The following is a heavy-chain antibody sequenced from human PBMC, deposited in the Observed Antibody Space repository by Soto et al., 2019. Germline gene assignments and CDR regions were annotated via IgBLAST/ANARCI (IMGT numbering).Heavy chain of an antibody. CDR3: AKGSWVHHGSEGGNWLDP. CDR2: ISHSGSST. J-gene: IGHJ5*02. V-gene: IGHV3-23*01. D-gene: IGHD3-10*01. CDR1: GVSFSNYA. Sequence: EVQLLESGGGLVQPGGSLRLSCAASGVSFSNYAMNWVRQAPGKGLEWVSGISHSGSSTYYADSVKGRFTISRDNSKNTLYLPMNSLRAEDTAVYYCAKGSWVHHGSEGGNWLDPCGQGTLVTVAS.